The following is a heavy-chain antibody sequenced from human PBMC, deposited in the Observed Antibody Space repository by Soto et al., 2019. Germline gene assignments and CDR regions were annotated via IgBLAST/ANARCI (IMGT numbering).Heavy chain of an antibody. Sequence: PGESLKISCKGSGYSFTSYWISWVRQMPGKGLEWMGRIDPSDSYTNYSPSFQGHVTISADKSISTAYLQWSSLKASDTAMYYCARRKVDTAMVLNYYYGMEGWGPGTTVIVSS. CDR2: IDPSDSYT. CDR1: GYSFTSYW. CDR3: ARRKVDTAMVLNYYYGMEG. J-gene: IGHJ6*02. D-gene: IGHD5-18*01. V-gene: IGHV5-10-1*01.